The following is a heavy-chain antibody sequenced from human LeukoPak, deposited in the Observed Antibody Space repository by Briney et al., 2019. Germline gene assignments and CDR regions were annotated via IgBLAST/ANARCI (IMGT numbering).Heavy chain of an antibody. CDR2: ITDSGRKT. CDR3: ANEEWYRFDY. V-gene: IGHV3-23*01. Sequence: GGSLRLSCAASGLTFSNYAMNWVRQASGRGLEWVSGITDSGRKTYYADSVKGRFSISRDNSKNTVYLQMSDLRAEDTAVYYCANEEWYRFDYWGQGTLVTVPS. CDR1: GLTFSNYA. D-gene: IGHD2-8*01. J-gene: IGHJ4*02.